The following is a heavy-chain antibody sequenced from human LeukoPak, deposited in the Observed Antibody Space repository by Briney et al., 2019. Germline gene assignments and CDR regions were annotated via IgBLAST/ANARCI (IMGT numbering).Heavy chain of an antibody. CDR1: GGSLSDYY. V-gene: IGHV4-34*01. J-gene: IGHJ6*03. CDR3: AREHCSGGSCYSIYYYYYMDV. Sequence: SETLSLTCAVYGGSLSDYYWSWIRQPPGKGLEWVGEINHSGRTNYNPSLKSRVTISVDTSKNQFSLKLSSVTAADTAVYYCAREHCSGGSCYSIYYYYYMDVWGKGTTVTVSS. CDR2: INHSGRT. D-gene: IGHD2-15*01.